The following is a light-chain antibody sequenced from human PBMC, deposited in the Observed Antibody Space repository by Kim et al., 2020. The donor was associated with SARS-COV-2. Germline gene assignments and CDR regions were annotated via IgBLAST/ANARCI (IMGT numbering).Light chain of an antibody. CDR1: QIVETY. CDR2: QAS. Sequence: SASVGDRVTITCRASQIVETYLAWYQQKPGKAPKLLVYQASSLQVGVPSRFSGSGSGAEFTLTINSLQPDDCATYYCQHYIRFPYTFGQGTKLEI. V-gene: IGKV1-5*03. CDR3: QHYIRFPYT. J-gene: IGKJ2*01.